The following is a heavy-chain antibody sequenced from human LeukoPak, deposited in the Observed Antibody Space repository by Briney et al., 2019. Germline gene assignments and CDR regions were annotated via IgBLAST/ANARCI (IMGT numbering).Heavy chain of an antibody. Sequence: PGGSLRLSCAASGFDFTVYWMTWARQAPGKGLEWVANIKQDGSEKYYVDSVKGRFTISRDNAKNSLYLQMNSLRAEDTAVYYCARDMMIVVQDAFDIWGQGTMVTVSS. CDR2: IKQDGSEK. D-gene: IGHD3-22*01. CDR1: GFDFTVYW. CDR3: ARDMMIVVQDAFDI. V-gene: IGHV3-7*01. J-gene: IGHJ3*02.